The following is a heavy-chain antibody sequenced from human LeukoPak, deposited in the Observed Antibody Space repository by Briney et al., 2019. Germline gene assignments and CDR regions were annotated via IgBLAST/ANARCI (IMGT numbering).Heavy chain of an antibody. Sequence: GGSLRLSCAASGFTFSSCAMSWVRQAPGKGLEWVSAISGSGGSTYYADSVKGRFTISRDNSKNTLYLQMNSLRAEDTAVYYCAKVLRVVPAAAFDYWGQGTLVTVSS. CDR2: ISGSGGST. CDR1: GFTFSSCA. CDR3: AKVLRVVPAAAFDY. J-gene: IGHJ4*02. V-gene: IGHV3-23*01. D-gene: IGHD2-2*01.